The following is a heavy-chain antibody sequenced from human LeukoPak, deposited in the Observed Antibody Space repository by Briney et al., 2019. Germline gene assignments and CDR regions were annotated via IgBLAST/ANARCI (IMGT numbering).Heavy chain of an antibody. CDR3: ARDSGNFRYDMDV. D-gene: IGHD3-10*01. J-gene: IGHJ6*02. V-gene: IGHV1-69*13. Sequence: SVKVSCKASGGTFISYAISWVRQAPGQGLEWMGGIIPIFGTANYAQKFQGRVTITADESTSTAYMELSSLRSEDTAVYYCARDSGNFRYDMDVWGQGTTVIVSS. CDR2: IIPIFGTA. CDR1: GGTFISYA.